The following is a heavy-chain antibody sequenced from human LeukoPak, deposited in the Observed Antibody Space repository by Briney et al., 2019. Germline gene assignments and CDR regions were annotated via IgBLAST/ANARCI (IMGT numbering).Heavy chain of an antibody. CDR1: GINFRSYE. D-gene: IGHD3/OR15-3a*01. V-gene: IGHV3-48*03. CDR2: IGRGSSPI. Sequence: GPLRLSCVATGINFRSYEMNWVGQAPGKGLEWVSHIGRGSSPIYYTDSVQGRFTISRDNAKQSLDLQMNNLRAEDTGLYYFNAGLEYWGQGTLVTVSS. CDR3: NAGLEY. J-gene: IGHJ4*02.